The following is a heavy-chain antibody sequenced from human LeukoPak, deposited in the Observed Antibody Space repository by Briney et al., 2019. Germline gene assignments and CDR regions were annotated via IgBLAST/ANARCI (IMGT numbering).Heavy chain of an antibody. D-gene: IGHD2-2*02. J-gene: IGHJ4*02. CDR2: IYYSGST. Sequence: SETLSLTCTVSGGSISSSSYYWGWIRQPPGKGLEWIGSIYYSGSTYYNPSLKSRVTISVDTSKNQFSLKLSSVTAADTAVYYCARHCSSTSCYTPDDYWGQATLVTVSS. CDR3: ARHCSSTSCYTPDDY. V-gene: IGHV4-39*01. CDR1: GGSISSSSYY.